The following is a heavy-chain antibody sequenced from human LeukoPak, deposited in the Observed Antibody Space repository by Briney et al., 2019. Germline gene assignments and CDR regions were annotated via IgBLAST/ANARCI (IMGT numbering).Heavy chain of an antibody. CDR1: GFNVAAYA. D-gene: IGHD3-10*01. V-gene: IGHV3-43*02. J-gene: IGHJ4*02. CDR3: AIAYESGSFYRAFAY. Sequence: GGSLRLSCAASGFNVAAYAMYWVRQPPGKSLEWVSLISGDSDNKYSAASVKGRFTISRGNSKNSLFLQMNSLTTEDTALYYCAIAYESGSFYRAFAYWGQEALVTVSS. CDR2: ISGDSDNK.